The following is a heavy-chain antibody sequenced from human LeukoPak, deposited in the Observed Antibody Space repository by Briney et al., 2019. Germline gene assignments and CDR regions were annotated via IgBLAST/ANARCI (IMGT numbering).Heavy chain of an antibody. V-gene: IGHV4-34*01. CDR1: GGSFSGYY. CDR3: VTSVTVTFTPPAY. CDR2: LDFSGRT. D-gene: IGHD3-16*02. J-gene: IGHJ4*02. Sequence: SETLSLTCAVYGGSFSGYYWSWIRQSPVKGLEWIGNLDFSGRTNYNPSLKSRVTLSIDTSQTQFSLRLTSVTAADTAVYYCVTSVTVTFTPPAYWGRGALVTVSS.